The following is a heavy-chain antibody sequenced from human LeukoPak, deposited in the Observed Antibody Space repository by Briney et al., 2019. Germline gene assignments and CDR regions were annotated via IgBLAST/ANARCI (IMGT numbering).Heavy chain of an antibody. CDR2: IIPIFGTA. D-gene: IGHD5-18*01. J-gene: IGHJ6*03. CDR1: GGTFSSYA. V-gene: IGHV1-69*13. CDR3: ARGSPYSYGYYYYCYMDL. Sequence: ASVKVSCKASGGTFSSYAISWVRQAPGQGLEWMGGIIPIFGTANYAQKFQGRVTITADESTSTAYIELSSLRSEDTAVYFCARGSPYSYGYYYYCYMDLWGKGTTVTVS.